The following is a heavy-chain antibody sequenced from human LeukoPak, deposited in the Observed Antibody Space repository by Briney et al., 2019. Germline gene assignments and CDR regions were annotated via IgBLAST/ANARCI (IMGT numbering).Heavy chain of an antibody. D-gene: IGHD4-17*01. V-gene: IGHV1-46*01. Sequence: ASVKVSCKASGYTFTSYYMHWVRQAPGQGLEWMGIINPSGGSTSYAQKFQGRVTMTRDTSTSTVYMELSSLRSEDTAVYYCARHSTVTTGVMVAFDIWGQGTMVTVSS. CDR2: INPSGGST. CDR3: ARHSTVTTGVMVAFDI. CDR1: GYTFTSYY. J-gene: IGHJ3*02.